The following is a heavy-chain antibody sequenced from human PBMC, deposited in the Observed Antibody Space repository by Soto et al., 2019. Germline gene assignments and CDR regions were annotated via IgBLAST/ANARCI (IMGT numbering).Heavy chain of an antibody. V-gene: IGHV4-39*01. CDR3: VRQVTATRRFNWFDP. Sequence: QLQLQESGPGLVKPSETLSLTCSVSGASVTGTTYYWGWIRQSPGKGLEWIGNIYHNGRTDYNPSLKTRVAISIDASKTQFSLRLTSVTAADTAMYYCVRQVTATRRFNWFDPWGQGTLVNVSS. J-gene: IGHJ5*02. CDR2: IYHNGRT. CDR1: GASVTGTTYY. D-gene: IGHD2-21*02.